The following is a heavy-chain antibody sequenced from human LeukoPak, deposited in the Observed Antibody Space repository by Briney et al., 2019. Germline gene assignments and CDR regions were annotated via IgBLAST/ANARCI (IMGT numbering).Heavy chain of an antibody. CDR3: AREGNDFPSSQNWFDP. CDR2: INPNSGGT. Sequence: ASVKVSCKASGYTFTGYYMHWVRQAPGQGLEWMGWINPNSGGTNYAQKFQGRVTMTRDTSISTAYMELSRLRSDDTAVYYCAREGNDFPSSQNWFDPWGQGTLVTVSS. CDR1: GYTFTGYY. V-gene: IGHV1-2*02. J-gene: IGHJ5*02. D-gene: IGHD3-3*01.